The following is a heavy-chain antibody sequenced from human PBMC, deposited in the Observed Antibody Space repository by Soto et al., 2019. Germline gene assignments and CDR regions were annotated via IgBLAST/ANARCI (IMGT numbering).Heavy chain of an antibody. J-gene: IGHJ6*02. V-gene: IGHV1-8*01. CDR1: GYTFTSYD. CDR3: ARWTIFGVAVYYYGMDV. D-gene: IGHD3-3*01. Sequence: QVQLVQSGAEVKKPGASVKVSCKASGYTFTSYDINWVRQATGQGLEWMGWMNPNSGNTGYAQKFQGRVTMTRNTSXSXEYMELSSLRSEDTAVYYCARWTIFGVAVYYYGMDVWGQGTTVTVSS. CDR2: MNPNSGNT.